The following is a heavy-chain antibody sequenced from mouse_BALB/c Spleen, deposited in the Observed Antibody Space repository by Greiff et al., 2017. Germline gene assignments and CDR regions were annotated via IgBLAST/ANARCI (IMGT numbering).Heavy chain of an antibody. V-gene: IGHV2-2*02. CDR3: ARRRGYDYAMDY. CDR2: IWSGGST. J-gene: IGHJ4*01. CDR1: GFSLTSYG. Sequence: VKLVESGPGLVQPSQSLSITCTVSGFSLTSYGVHWVRQSPGKGLEWLGVIWSGGSTDYNAAFISRLSISKDNSKSQVFFKMNSLQANDTAIYYCARRRGYDYAMDYWGQGTSVTVSS.